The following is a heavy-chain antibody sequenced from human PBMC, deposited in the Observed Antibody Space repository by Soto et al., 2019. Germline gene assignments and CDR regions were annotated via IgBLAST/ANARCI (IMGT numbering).Heavy chain of an antibody. CDR3: ARVAVGSGSYYLWFDP. J-gene: IGHJ5*02. D-gene: IGHD3-10*01. CDR2: IIPIFGTA. Sequence: SVEVSCKASGGTFSSYSISSVRQAPGKGLEWMGEIIPIFGTANYAQKFQGRVTITADESTSTAYMELSSLRSEDTAVYYCARVAVGSGSYYLWFDPWGQGTLVTVSS. CDR1: GGTFSSYS. V-gene: IGHV1-69*01.